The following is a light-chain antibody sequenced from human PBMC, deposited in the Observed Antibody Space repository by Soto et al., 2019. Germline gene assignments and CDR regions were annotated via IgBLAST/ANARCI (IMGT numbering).Light chain of an antibody. CDR1: SSDVGGYNY. Sequence: QSALTQPPSASGSPGQSVTISCTGTSSDVGGYNYVSWYQQHPGKAPKLMIYEVSKRPSGVPDRFSGSKSGNTASLTVSGLQAEDKADYYCSSYAGSNNFGVFGGGTKLTVL. CDR3: SSYAGSNNFGV. J-gene: IGLJ2*01. V-gene: IGLV2-8*01. CDR2: EVS.